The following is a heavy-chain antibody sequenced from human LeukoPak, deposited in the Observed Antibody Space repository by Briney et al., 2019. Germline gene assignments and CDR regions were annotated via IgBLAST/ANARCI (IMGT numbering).Heavy chain of an antibody. D-gene: IGHD1-26*01. Sequence: SETPSHTCTVSGYSISSGYYWGWIRQPPGKGLEWIGSIYHSGSTYYNPSLKSRVTISVDTSKNQFSLKLSSVTAADTAVYYCARTLVGALDYWGQGTLVTVSS. CDR1: GYSISSGYY. CDR3: ARTLVGALDY. J-gene: IGHJ4*02. V-gene: IGHV4-38-2*02. CDR2: IYHSGST.